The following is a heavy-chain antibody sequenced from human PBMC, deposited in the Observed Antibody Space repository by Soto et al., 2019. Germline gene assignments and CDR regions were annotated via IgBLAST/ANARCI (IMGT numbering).Heavy chain of an antibody. CDR2: IYPGDSDT. CDR3: ERRGGEFYYYGMDG. V-gene: IGHV5-51*01. J-gene: IGHJ6*02. D-gene: IGHD7-27*01. Sequence: VESLKISCKGSAYSFTSYWIGWVRQMPGKGLKWMGIIYPGDSDTRYSPSFQGQVTISADKSISTDYLQSSSLKASDTAMSYSERRGGEFYYYGMDGWGQGTRGTVSS. CDR1: AYSFTSYW.